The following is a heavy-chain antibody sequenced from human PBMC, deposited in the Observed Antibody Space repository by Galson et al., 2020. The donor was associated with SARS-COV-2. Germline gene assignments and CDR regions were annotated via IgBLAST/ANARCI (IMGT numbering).Heavy chain of an antibody. V-gene: IGHV3-30*01. Sequence: SCAASGFTFSSYAMHWVRQAPGKGLEWVAVISYDGSNKYYADSGKGRFTISRDNSKNTLYLQMNSLRAEDTAVYYCARGYGGNYLLVDYWGQGTLVTVSS. J-gene: IGHJ4*02. D-gene: IGHD4-4*01. CDR1: GFTFSSYA. CDR2: ISYDGSNK. CDR3: ARGYGGNYLLVDY.